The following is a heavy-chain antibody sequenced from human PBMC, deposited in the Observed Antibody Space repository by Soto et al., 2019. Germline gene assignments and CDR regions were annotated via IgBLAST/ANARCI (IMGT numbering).Heavy chain of an antibody. Sequence: NPSETLSLTCTVSGGSISSGGYYWSWIRQHPGKGLEWIGYIYYSGSTYYNPSLKSRVTISVDTSKNQFSLKLSSVTAADTAVYYCARDQGGLPTDYWGQGTLVTVSS. V-gene: IGHV4-31*03. CDR2: IYYSGST. CDR1: GGSISSGGYY. CDR3: ARDQGGLPTDY. J-gene: IGHJ4*02. D-gene: IGHD2-15*01.